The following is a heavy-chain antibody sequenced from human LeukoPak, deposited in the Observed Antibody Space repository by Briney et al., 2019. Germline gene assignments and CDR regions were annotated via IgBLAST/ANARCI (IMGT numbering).Heavy chain of an antibody. CDR1: GYTLATSG. CDR2: ISVDNGYT. D-gene: IGHD2-15*01. V-gene: IGHV1-18*01. CDR3: ARGTMTDNPHYFDF. Sequence: ASVTVSCKASGYTLATSGITWVRQAPGQGLEWMGWISVDNGYTKYSQKLQGRVTMTADTSTSTAYLELRSLRFNDTAVFYCARGTMTDNPHYFDFWGQGTLVSVSS. J-gene: IGHJ4*02.